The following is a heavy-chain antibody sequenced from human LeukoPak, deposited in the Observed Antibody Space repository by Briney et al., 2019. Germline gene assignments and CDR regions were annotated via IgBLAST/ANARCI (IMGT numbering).Heavy chain of an antibody. V-gene: IGHV3-23*01. CDR2: ISDNGGST. D-gene: IGHD3-3*01. J-gene: IGHJ5*01. CDR1: GFTFSIYA. Sequence: GGSLRLSCEASGFTFSIYAMSWVRQAPGKGLEWVSSISDNGGSTYYANSVKGRFTIARDNSKNTLYMEMNSPTEENTALYYCVKGGQRYDFWRFDFWGRGTLVTVSS. CDR3: VKGGQRYDFWRFDF.